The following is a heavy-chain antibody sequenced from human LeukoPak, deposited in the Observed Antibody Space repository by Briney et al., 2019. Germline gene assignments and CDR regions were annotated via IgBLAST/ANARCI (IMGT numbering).Heavy chain of an antibody. CDR1: GFTVSSYY. CDR3: ARGLFDSDGYYFDY. V-gene: IGHV3-66*01. J-gene: IGHJ4*02. CDR2: IYTDGRT. D-gene: IGHD3-22*01. Sequence: PGGSLRLSCAASGFTVSSYYMSWVRQAPGKGLEWVSVIYTDGRTYYADSVKGRFTISRDNSKNTLYLQMNSLRAEDTAVFYCARGLFDSDGYYFDYWGQGTLVTVSS.